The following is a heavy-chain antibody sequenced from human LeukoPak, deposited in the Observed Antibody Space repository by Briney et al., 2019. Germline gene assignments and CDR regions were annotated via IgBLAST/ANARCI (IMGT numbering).Heavy chain of an antibody. Sequence: PSETLSLTCTVSGGSISSYYWSWIRQPAGKGLEWIGRIYTSGSTYYNPSLKSRVTMSVDTSKNQFSLRLSSVTAADTAVYYCARVRRGSGAYYFDFRGQGTLVTVSS. CDR2: IYTSGST. CDR1: GGSISSYY. J-gene: IGHJ4*02. CDR3: ARVRRGSGAYYFDF. D-gene: IGHD3-10*01. V-gene: IGHV4-4*07.